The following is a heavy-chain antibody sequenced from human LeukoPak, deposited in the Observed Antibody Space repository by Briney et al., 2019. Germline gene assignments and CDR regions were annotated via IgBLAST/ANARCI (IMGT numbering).Heavy chain of an antibody. J-gene: IGHJ3*02. Sequence: PSETLSLTCTVSGVSISSYYWSWIRQPPGKGLEWIGYIYYSGSTNYNPSLKGRVTISVDTSKSQFSLKLSSVTAADTAVYYCARVGYSYGSPDAFDIWGQGTMVTVSS. CDR1: GVSISSYY. CDR2: IYYSGST. D-gene: IGHD5-18*01. V-gene: IGHV4-59*01. CDR3: ARVGYSYGSPDAFDI.